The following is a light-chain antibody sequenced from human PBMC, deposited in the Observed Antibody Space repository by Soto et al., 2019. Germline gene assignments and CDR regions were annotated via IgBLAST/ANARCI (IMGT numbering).Light chain of an antibody. CDR3: CSYAGNYTC. CDR1: SNDVGGYDY. CDR2: DVT. Sequence: QSALTQPRSVSGSPGQSVTISCTGTSNDVGGYDYVSWYQQYPGKAPTYILYDVTKRPSGVPDRFSGSKSGNTASLTISGLQADDEADYYCCSYAGNYTCFGGGTKVTVL. V-gene: IGLV2-11*01. J-gene: IGLJ2*01.